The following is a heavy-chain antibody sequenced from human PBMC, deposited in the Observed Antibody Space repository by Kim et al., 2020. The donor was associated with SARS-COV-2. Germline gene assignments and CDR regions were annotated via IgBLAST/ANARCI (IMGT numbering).Heavy chain of an antibody. CDR3: ARDWRDSSSWSRFDP. CDR1: GFTFSNYA. J-gene: IGHJ5*02. Sequence: GGSLRLSCAASGFTFSNYAMSWVRQAPGRGLEWVSVISGGGTSTYYADSMQGRFTISRDNSKNTLYLQMNSLRAEDTAIYYCARDWRDSSSWSRFDPWGQGTLVTVSS. D-gene: IGHD6-13*01. CDR2: ISGGGTST. V-gene: IGHV3-23*01.